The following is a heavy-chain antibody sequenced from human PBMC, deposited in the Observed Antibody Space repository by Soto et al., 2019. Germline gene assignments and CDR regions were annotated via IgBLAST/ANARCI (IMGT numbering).Heavy chain of an antibody. Sequence: SETLSLTCAVYGGSFSGYYWRCLRQPPGKGLEWIGEINHSGSTNYNPSLKSRVTISVDTSKNQFSLKLSSVTAADTAVYYCARDNHSTSWYGSGGMDVWGVGTKVTVSS. D-gene: IGHD6-13*01. V-gene: IGHV4-34*01. CDR3: ARDNHSTSWYGSGGMDV. J-gene: IGHJ6*04. CDR2: INHSGST. CDR1: GGSFSGYY.